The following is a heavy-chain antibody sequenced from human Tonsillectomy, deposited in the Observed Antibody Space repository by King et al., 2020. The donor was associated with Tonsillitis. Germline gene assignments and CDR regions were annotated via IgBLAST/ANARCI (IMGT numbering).Heavy chain of an antibody. V-gene: IGHV1-2*02. CDR3: AAHPTMPTGP. CDR1: GYTFTGYY. CDR2: INPNSGGT. D-gene: IGHD4-17*01. Sequence: QLVQSGAEVKKPGASVKVSCKASGYTFTGYYMYWVRQAPGQGLEWMGWINPNSGGTTYAQKFQGRVTLTRDTSISTAYMELSRLRSDDTAVYYCAAHPTMPTGPWGQGTLVTVSS. J-gene: IGHJ5*02.